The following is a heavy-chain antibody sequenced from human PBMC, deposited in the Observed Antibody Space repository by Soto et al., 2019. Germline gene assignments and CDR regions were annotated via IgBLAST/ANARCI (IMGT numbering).Heavy chain of an antibody. V-gene: IGHV3-21*01. D-gene: IGHD3-10*01. Sequence: GGSLRLSCAASGFSFSSFSMNWVRQAPGKGPEWVSAISSSSSHTYYADSVKGRFTISRDNAKNSLYLQLNSLRAEDTAVYYCARDRSGSYPPGDGMDVWGQGATVTVSS. CDR1: GFSFSSFS. CDR2: ISSSSSHT. CDR3: ARDRSGSYPPGDGMDV. J-gene: IGHJ6*02.